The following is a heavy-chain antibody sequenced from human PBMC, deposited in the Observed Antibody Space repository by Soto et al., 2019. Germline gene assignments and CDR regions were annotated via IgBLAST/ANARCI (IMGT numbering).Heavy chain of an antibody. V-gene: IGHV1-2*04. J-gene: IGHJ1*01. CDR2: INPNSGGT. Sequence: ASVKVSCTASGYTFTVYYMHWVRQAPGQGLEWMGWINPNSGGTSYAQKFQGWVTMTRDTSISTAYMELSRLRSDDTAVYYCAREYSSSSDDFQHWGQGTLGTVSS. CDR3: AREYSSSSDDFQH. D-gene: IGHD6-6*01. CDR1: GYTFTVYY.